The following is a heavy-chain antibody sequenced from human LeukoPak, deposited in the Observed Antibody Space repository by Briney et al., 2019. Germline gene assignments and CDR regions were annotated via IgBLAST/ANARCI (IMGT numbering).Heavy chain of an antibody. V-gene: IGHV3-9*01. Sequence: GGSLRLSCAASGFMFGNYAMHWVRQAPGKGLEWVSGISWNSDTIAYADSVKGRFTISRDNSKNTLYLQMNSLRAEDTAVYYCAKYSENYLDYWGQGTLVTVSS. CDR1: GFMFGNYA. J-gene: IGHJ4*02. CDR3: AKYSENYLDY. CDR2: ISWNSDTI.